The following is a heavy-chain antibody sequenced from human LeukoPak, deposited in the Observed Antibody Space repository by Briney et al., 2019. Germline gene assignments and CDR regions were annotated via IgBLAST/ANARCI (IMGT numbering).Heavy chain of an antibody. J-gene: IGHJ4*02. V-gene: IGHV3-11*04. Sequence: GGSLRLSCAASGFTFSDYCMNWIRQAPGKGLEWISYISSGAPTIYYTDSVKGRFTISRDNAKNSLYLRLNSLRAEDTAVYYCTREAPGGNALDNWGQGTLVTVSS. CDR3: TREAPGGNALDN. CDR1: GFTFSDYC. D-gene: IGHD4-23*01. CDR2: ISSGAPTI.